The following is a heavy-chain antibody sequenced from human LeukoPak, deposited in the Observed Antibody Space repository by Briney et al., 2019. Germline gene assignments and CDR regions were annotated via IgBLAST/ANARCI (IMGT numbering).Heavy chain of an antibody. V-gene: IGHV3-23*01. Sequence: GGSLRLSCAASGLTFSSSAMSWVRQAPGKGLEWLSIISGSAGSTYYADSVKGRFTISRDNSKYTLYLQMNSLRAEDTAVYYCAKGYYGGISFFFDFWGQGTLVTVSS. D-gene: IGHD4-23*01. CDR1: GLTFSSSA. CDR3: AKGYYGGISFFFDF. CDR2: ISGSAGST. J-gene: IGHJ4*02.